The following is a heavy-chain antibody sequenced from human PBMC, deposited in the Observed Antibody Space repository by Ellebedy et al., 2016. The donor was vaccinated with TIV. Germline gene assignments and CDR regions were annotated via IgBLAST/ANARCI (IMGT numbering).Heavy chain of an antibody. CDR1: GFTVSSNY. Sequence: PGGSLRLSCAASGFTVSSNYMSWVRQAPGKGLEWVSVIYSGGSTYYADSVKGRFTISRDNSKNTLYLQMNSLRAEDTAVYYCARDEGGYYDSSGYQSRGWYYYGMDVWGQGTTVTVSS. CDR3: ARDEGGYYDSSGYQSRGWYYYGMDV. J-gene: IGHJ6*02. D-gene: IGHD3-22*01. V-gene: IGHV3-66*01. CDR2: IYSGGST.